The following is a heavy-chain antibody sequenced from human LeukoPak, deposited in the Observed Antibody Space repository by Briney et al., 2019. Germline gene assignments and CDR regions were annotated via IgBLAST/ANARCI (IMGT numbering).Heavy chain of an antibody. D-gene: IGHD3-22*01. CDR2: IYPGDSDT. J-gene: IGHJ5*02. CDR1: GYSFTSYW. V-gene: IGHV5-51*01. Sequence: GESLKISCKGSGYSFTSYWIGWVRQMPGKGLEWMGIIYPGDSDTRYSPSFQGQVTISADKSISTAYLQWSSLKASDTAMYYXXXXXXXRGPSRLFDPWGQGTLVTVSS. CDR3: XXXXXXRGPSRLFDP.